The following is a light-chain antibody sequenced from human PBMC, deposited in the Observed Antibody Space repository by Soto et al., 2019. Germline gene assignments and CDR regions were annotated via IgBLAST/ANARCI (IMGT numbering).Light chain of an antibody. Sequence: QSALTQPASVSGSPGQSITISCTGTSSDVGGYNYLSWYQHHPGKAPKLMIYDVSNRPSGVSNRFSASKSGNTASLTISGLQAEDEADYYCSSYASSSTVIFGGGTQLTVL. CDR1: SSDVGGYNY. J-gene: IGLJ2*01. CDR2: DVS. V-gene: IGLV2-14*03. CDR3: SSYASSSTVI.